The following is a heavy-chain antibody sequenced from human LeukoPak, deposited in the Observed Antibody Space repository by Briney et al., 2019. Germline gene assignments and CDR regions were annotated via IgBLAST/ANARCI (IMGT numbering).Heavy chain of an antibody. D-gene: IGHD1-26*01. CDR2: IASDGSHT. CDR1: GFTFSTYF. J-gene: IGHJ5*02. Sequence: GGSLRLSCAASGFTFSTYFMHWVRQAPGKGLEWVADIASDGSHTFYVESVKGRFTISRDNSKNTLYLQMNSLRAEDTAVYYCASGELLPNRFDPWGQGTLVTVSS. V-gene: IGHV3-30-3*01. CDR3: ASGELLPNRFDP.